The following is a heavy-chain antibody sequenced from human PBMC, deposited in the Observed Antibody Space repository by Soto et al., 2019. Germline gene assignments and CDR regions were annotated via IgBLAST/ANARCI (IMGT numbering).Heavy chain of an antibody. V-gene: IGHV3-11*06. J-gene: IGHJ6*02. Sequence: QVQLVESGGGLAKPGGSLRLSCAASGFTFSDHYMSWVRQALGKGLEYISYLNPSGTSTHYADSVKGRFTISRDNAEKSLYLQMNSLRPEDAALYYCARGHHSKDVWGQGATVTVSS. CDR1: GFTFSDHY. CDR2: LNPSGTST. CDR3: ARGHHSKDV.